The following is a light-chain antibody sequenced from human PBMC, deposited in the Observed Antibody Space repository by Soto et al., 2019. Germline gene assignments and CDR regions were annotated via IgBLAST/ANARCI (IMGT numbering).Light chain of an antibody. V-gene: IGKV3-20*01. CDR1: QSLGNTY. CDR2: DAS. CDR3: QQYGTLIT. Sequence: EIVLTQSPGTLSLSPGERATLSCRASQSLGNTYLAWYQRKPGQAPSLLIYDASSRATDIPDRFSGSGARPDFTLTISGLEPEDSSVYYCQQYGTLITFGQGTRLEIK. J-gene: IGKJ5*01.